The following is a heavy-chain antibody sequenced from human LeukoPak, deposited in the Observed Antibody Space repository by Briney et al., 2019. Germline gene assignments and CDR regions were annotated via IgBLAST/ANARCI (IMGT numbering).Heavy chain of an antibody. CDR2: ISSSGDNI. CDR1: GFTFSSYE. CDR3: AKDGLYYDGSEHVYYFDS. D-gene: IGHD3-22*01. Sequence: GGSLRLSCAAPGFTFSSYEMNWVRQAPGKGLEWVSYISSSGDNIYYADSVKGRFTISRDNAKNSLYLQVNSLRAEDTALYYCAKDGLYYDGSEHVYYFDSWGQGTLVTVSS. V-gene: IGHV3-48*03. J-gene: IGHJ4*02.